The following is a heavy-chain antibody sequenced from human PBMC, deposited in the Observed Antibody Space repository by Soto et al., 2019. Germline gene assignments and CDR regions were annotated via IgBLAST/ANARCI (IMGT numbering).Heavy chain of an antibody. CDR1: GFTFSSYA. CDR2: ISGSGGST. J-gene: IGHJ4*02. V-gene: IGHV3-23*01. Sequence: GGSLRLSCAASGFTFSSYAMSWVRQAPGKGLEWVSAISGSGGSTYYADSVKGRFTISRDNSKNTLYLQMNSLRAEDTAVYYCVKTGGWNYEEGYFDYWGQGTLVTVSS. CDR3: VKTGGWNYEEGYFDY. D-gene: IGHD1-7*01.